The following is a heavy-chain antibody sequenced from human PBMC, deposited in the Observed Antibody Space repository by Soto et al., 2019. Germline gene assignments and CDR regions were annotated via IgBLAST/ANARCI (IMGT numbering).Heavy chain of an antibody. CDR3: ARDRADIVVLLAANDHYDVTDF. D-gene: IGHD2-15*01. CDR1: GYTFTSYG. Sequence: GASVKVSCKASGYTFTSYGISWVRQAPGQGLEWMGWISAYNGNTNYAQKLQGRVTMTIDTSTSTAYMELRSLRSDDTAVYYCARDRADIVVLLAANDHYDVTDFWGQGTPVSVSS. CDR2: ISAYNGNT. J-gene: IGHJ6*02. V-gene: IGHV1-18*01.